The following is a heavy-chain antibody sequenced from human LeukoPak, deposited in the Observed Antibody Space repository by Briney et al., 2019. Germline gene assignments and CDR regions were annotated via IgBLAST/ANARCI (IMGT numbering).Heavy chain of an antibody. CDR3: ARPYDSSSYDAFDI. CDR1: GFTFSSYW. CDR2: IKQDGSEK. J-gene: IGHJ3*02. D-gene: IGHD3-22*01. V-gene: IGHV3-7*03. Sequence: PGGSLRLSCAASGFTFSSYWMSWVRQAPGRGLECVANIKQDGSEKYYVDSVKGRFTISRDNAKNSLYLQMNSLRAEDTAVYYCARPYDSSSYDAFDIWGQGTMVTVSS.